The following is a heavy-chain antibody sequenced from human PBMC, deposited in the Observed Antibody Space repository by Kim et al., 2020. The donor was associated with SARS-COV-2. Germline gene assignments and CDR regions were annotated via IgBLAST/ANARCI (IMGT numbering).Heavy chain of an antibody. J-gene: IGHJ4*02. V-gene: IGHV3-30*02. Sequence: YADSLKCRFTSSRDRPKNTLYLQMDSLRVEDTAVYYCVKGAILRGADRGYWGQGTLVTVSS. CDR3: VKGAILRGADRGY. D-gene: IGHD2-2*02.